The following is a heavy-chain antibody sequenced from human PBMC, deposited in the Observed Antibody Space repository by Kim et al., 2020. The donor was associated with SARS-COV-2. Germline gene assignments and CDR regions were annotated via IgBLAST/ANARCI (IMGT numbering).Heavy chain of an antibody. J-gene: IGHJ4*02. CDR2: VSGYGGRT. D-gene: IGHD5-12*01. CDR3: AKDSTEYRDKNGYFGSLEQ. CDR1: GFTFSDYC. V-gene: IGHV3-23*01. Sequence: GGSLRLSCVVSGFTFSDYCMNWVRQAPGKGLEWVSAVSGYGGRTYYIDSVKGRFTVSRDNSRNTLYLQMNSLRANDTAVYYCAKDSTEYRDKNGYFGSLEQWGQGTLVTVSS.